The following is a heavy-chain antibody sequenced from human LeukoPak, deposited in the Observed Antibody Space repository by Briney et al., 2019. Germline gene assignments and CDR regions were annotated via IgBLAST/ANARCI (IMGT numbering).Heavy chain of an antibody. D-gene: IGHD5-24*01. CDR2: INHSGST. CDR1: GGSFSGYY. V-gene: IGHV4-34*01. J-gene: IGHJ6*03. Sequence: SETLSLTCAVYGGSFSGYYWSWIRQPPGKGLEWIGEINHSGSTNYNPSLKSRVTISVDTSKNQFSLKLSSVTAADTAVYYCARGGGYRSMDVWGKGTTVTVSS. CDR3: ARGGGYRSMDV.